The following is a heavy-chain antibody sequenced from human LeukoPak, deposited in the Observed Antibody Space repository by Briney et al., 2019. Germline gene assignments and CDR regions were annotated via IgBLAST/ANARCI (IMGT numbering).Heavy chain of an antibody. Sequence: ASVKVSCKASGGTFSSYAINWVRQATGQGLEWMGWMNPNSGNTGYAQKFQGRVTMTRNTSISTAYMELSSLRSEDTAVYYCARGGSGYCSGGSCYSAAYYFDYWGQGTLVTVSS. CDR3: ARGGSGYCSGGSCYSAAYYFDY. CDR1: GGTFSSYA. V-gene: IGHV1-8*02. CDR2: MNPNSGNT. J-gene: IGHJ4*02. D-gene: IGHD2-15*01.